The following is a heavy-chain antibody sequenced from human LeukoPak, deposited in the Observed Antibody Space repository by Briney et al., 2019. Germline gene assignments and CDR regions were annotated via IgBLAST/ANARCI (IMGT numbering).Heavy chain of an antibody. V-gene: IGHV1-2*04. CDR2: ISPNSGGT. D-gene: IGHD6-13*01. J-gene: IGHJ5*02. CDR1: GYTFTGYY. Sequence: ASVKVSCKASGYTFTGYYMHWVRQAPGQGLEWMGWISPNSGGTNYAQKFQGWVTMTRDTSISTAYMELSRLRSDDTAVYYCARGRWGYSSSWFFDPWGQGTLVTVSS. CDR3: ARGRWGYSSSWFFDP.